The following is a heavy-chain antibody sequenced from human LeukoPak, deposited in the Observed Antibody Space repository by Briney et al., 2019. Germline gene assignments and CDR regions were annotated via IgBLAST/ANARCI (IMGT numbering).Heavy chain of an antibody. D-gene: IGHD3-10*01. CDR2: IYYSGST. Sequence: SETLSLTCAVYGGSFSGYYWSWIRQPPGKGLEWIGYIYYSGSTYYNPSLKSRVAISVDTSKNQFSLKLSSVTAADTAVYYCAREVGDYYGSGSPDYYYGMDVWGQGTTVTVSS. CDR1: GGSFSGYY. CDR3: AREVGDYYGSGSPDYYYGMDV. J-gene: IGHJ6*02. V-gene: IGHV4-30-4*08.